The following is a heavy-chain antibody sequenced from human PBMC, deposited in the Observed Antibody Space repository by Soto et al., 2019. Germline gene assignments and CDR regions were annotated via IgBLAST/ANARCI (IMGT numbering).Heavy chain of an antibody. CDR3: ARDRDSSSWSYYYGMDV. J-gene: IGHJ6*02. Sequence: GGSLRLSCAASGFTFSSYWMHWVRQAPGKGLVWVSRINSDGSSTSYADSVKGRFTISRDNAKNTLYLQMSSLRAEDTAVYYCARDRDSSSWSYYYGMDVWGQGTTVTVSS. D-gene: IGHD6-13*01. V-gene: IGHV3-74*01. CDR2: INSDGSST. CDR1: GFTFSSYW.